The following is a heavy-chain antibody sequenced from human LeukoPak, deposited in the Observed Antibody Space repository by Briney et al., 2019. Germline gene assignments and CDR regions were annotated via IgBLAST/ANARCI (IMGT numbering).Heavy chain of an antibody. D-gene: IGHD6-13*01. CDR1: GFTFSSYA. V-gene: IGHV3-30-3*01. J-gene: IGHJ1*01. Sequence: GGSLRLSCAASGFTFSSYAMHWVRQAPGKGLEWVAVISYDGSNKYYADSVKGRFTISRDNSKNTLYLQMNSLRAEDTAVYYCAKDGSSSWYADFRHWGQGTLVTVSS. CDR3: AKDGSSSWYADFRH. CDR2: ISYDGSNK.